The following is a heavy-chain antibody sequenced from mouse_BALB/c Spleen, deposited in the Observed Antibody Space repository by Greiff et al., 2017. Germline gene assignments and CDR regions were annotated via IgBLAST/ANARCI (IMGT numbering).Heavy chain of an antibody. Sequence: EVKLVESGGGLVQPGGSLKLSCAASGFTFSSYGMSWVRQTPDKRLELVATINSNGGSTYYPDSVKGRFTISRDNAKNTLYLQMSSLKSEDTAMYYCARELGAMDYWGQGTSVTVSS. CDR3: ARELGAMDY. V-gene: IGHV5-6-3*01. J-gene: IGHJ4*01. CDR1: GFTFSSYG. D-gene: IGHD3-3*01. CDR2: INSNGGST.